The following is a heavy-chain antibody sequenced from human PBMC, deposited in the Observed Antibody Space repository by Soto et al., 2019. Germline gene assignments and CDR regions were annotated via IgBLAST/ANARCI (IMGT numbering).Heavy chain of an antibody. V-gene: IGHV4-30-4*01. Sequence: SETLSLTCSVSGGSIGNADVYWSLIRQPPGKGLEWIGYIYYSKITFYSPSLKGRVFISIDTSKNQFSLKLSSVTAADTAVYYGASADVTRYFSMDVWGHGTTVTVSS. CDR2: IYYSKIT. D-gene: IGHD3-16*01. CDR1: GGSIGNADVY. CDR3: ASADVTRYFSMDV. J-gene: IGHJ6*02.